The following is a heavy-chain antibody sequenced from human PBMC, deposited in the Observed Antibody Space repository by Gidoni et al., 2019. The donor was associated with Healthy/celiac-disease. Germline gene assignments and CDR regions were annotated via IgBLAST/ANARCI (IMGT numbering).Heavy chain of an antibody. V-gene: IGHV4-30-2*01. CDR2: IYHSGST. D-gene: IGHD3-3*01. CDR1: GASISSGGYS. CDR3: ARVITIIEYVTNWFDP. J-gene: IGHJ5*02. Sequence: QLPLQESGSGLVKPSQTLSLTCAVAGASISSGGYSWSWIRQPPGKGLEWIGYIYHSGSTYYNPSLKSRVTRSVDRSKNQFSLKLSSVTAADTAVYYCARVITIIEYVTNWFDPWGQGTLVTVSS.